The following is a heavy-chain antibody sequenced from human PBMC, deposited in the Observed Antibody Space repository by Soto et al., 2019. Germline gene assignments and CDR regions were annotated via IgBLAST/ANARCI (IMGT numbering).Heavy chain of an antibody. J-gene: IGHJ5*02. D-gene: IGHD2-8*01. CDR3: ARDERGYCTDP. V-gene: IGHV3-33*01. CDR1: GFTFSSYG. CDR2: IWYDGSNK. Sequence: QVQLVESGGGMVQPGRSLRLSCAASGFTFSSYGMHWVRQAPGKGLEWVAVIWYDGSNKYYADFVKGRFTISRDNSKNTLYLQMNSLRAEDTAVYYCARDERGYCTDPWGQGTLVTVST.